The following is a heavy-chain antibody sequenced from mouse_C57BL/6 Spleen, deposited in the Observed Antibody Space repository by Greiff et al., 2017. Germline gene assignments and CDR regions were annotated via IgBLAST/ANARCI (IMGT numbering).Heavy chain of an antibody. CDR2: ISSGSSTI. D-gene: IGHD1-1*01. CDR3: ARRDYGSQNYAMDY. CDR1: GFTFSDYG. J-gene: IGHJ4*01. Sequence: EVKLVESGGGLVKPGGSLKLSCAASGFTFSDYGMHWVRQAPEKGLEWVAYISSGSSTIYYADTVKGRFPISRDNAKNTLFLQMTSLRSEDTAMYYCARRDYGSQNYAMDYWGQGTSVTVSS. V-gene: IGHV5-17*01.